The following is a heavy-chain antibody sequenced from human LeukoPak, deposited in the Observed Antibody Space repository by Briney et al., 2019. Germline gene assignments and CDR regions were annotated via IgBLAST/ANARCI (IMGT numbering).Heavy chain of an antibody. J-gene: IGHJ4*02. Sequence: GGSLRLSCAASGFTFGPYWMHWVRQAPGQGLEWVSLISSDGSRTTYADSVKGRFTISRDNAKNTLYLQMNSLRVEDTAVYYCARDTIADDGDIDYWGQGALVTVSS. CDR1: GFTFGPYW. CDR2: ISSDGSRT. D-gene: IGHD6-13*01. V-gene: IGHV3-74*03. CDR3: ARDTIADDGDIDY.